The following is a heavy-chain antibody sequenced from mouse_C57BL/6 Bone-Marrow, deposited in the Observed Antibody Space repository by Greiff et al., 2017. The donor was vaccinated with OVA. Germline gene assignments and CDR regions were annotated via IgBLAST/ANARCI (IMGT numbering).Heavy chain of an antibody. CDR3: VRHDVYWYFDV. D-gene: IGHD2-3*01. CDR2: IRSKSNNYAT. CDR1: GFSFNTYA. V-gene: IGHV10-1*01. Sequence: EVKLMESGGGLVQPKGSLKLSCAAPGFSFNTYAMNWVRQAPGKGLEWVARIRSKSNNYATYYADSVKDRFTISRDDSESMLYLQMNNLKTEDTAMYYCVRHDVYWYFDVWGTGTTVTVSS. J-gene: IGHJ1*03.